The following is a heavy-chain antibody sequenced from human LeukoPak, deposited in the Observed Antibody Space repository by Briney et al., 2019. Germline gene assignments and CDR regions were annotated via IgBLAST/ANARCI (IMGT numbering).Heavy chain of an antibody. CDR2: IRSNSDGGTI. CDR3: AKDLYGDYDFDC. J-gene: IGHJ4*02. Sequence: GGSLRLSCATSGFTFSNAWMNWVRQAPGKGLEWVGRIRSNSDGGTIDYAAPVKGRFTLSRDDSKTTLYLQLNSLRAEDTAVYYCAKDLYGDYDFDCWGQGTLVTVSS. CDR1: GFTFSNAW. D-gene: IGHD4-17*01. V-gene: IGHV3-15*07.